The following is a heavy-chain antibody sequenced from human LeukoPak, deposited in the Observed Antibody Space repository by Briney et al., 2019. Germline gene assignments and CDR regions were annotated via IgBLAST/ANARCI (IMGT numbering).Heavy chain of an antibody. CDR3: VRGRYSSGWFKDKNWFDP. J-gene: IGHJ5*02. D-gene: IGHD6-19*01. CDR1: GGSISTGTYY. Sequence: SETLSLTCTVSGGSISTGTYYWSWIRQPAGKGLEWIGRIYTTGTTNYNPSLKSRVTMSLDTSKNQFSLKLSSVTAADTAVYYCVRGRYSSGWFKDKNWFDPWGQGIPVTVSS. V-gene: IGHV4-61*02. CDR2: IYTTGTT.